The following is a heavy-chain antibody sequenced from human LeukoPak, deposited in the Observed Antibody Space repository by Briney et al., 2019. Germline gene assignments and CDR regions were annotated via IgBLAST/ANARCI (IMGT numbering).Heavy chain of an antibody. J-gene: IGHJ4*02. CDR1: GGSISGYY. V-gene: IGHV4-34*01. CDR3: AREGVVGAYGHFDY. CDR2: INHSGST. Sequence: KPSETLSLTCTVSGGSISGYYWSWIRQPAGKGLEWIGEINHSGSTNYNPSLKSRVTISVDTSKNQFSLKLSSVTAADTAVYYCAREGVVGAYGHFDYWGQGTLVTVSS. D-gene: IGHD2-15*01.